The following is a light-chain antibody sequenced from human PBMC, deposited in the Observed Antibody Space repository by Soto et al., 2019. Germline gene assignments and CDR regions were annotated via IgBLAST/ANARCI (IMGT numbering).Light chain of an antibody. J-gene: IGKJ4*01. V-gene: IGKV3-11*01. Sequence: EIGLTQSPATLSLSPGDRATLSCRASQSVSRYLAWYQQKPGQAPRLLIHDTSTTATGVPDTFSGSGSGTEFTLTICSLEPEDSAMYYCQQRFSWPPTFGGGTHVEIK. CDR3: QQRFSWPPT. CDR1: QSVSRY. CDR2: DTS.